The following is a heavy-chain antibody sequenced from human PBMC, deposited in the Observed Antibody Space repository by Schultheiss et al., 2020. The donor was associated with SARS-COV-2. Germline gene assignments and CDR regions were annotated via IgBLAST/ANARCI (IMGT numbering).Heavy chain of an antibody. V-gene: IGHV3-30*18. Sequence: GESLKISCAASGFTFSSYGMHWVRQAPGKGLEWVAVISYDGSNKYYADSVKGRFSISRDNSKNMLYLQMNSLRAEDTAVYYCAKDKGNVAYIFDYWGQGTLVTVSS. J-gene: IGHJ4*02. CDR1: GFTFSSYG. CDR3: AKDKGNVAYIFDY. D-gene: IGHD5-12*01. CDR2: ISYDGSNK.